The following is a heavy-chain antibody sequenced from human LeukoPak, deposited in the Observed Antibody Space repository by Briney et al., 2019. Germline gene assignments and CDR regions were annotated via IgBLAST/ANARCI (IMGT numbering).Heavy chain of an antibody. Sequence: GGSLRLSCAASGLTVSSNYMSWVRQSPGKGLEWVSVIYSGGSTYYADSVKGRFTISRDNSKNTLYLQMNSLRAEDTAVYYCAREGRYIHYDILTGYYFDGYYGMDVWGQGTTVTVSS. CDR1: GLTVSSNY. CDR2: IYSGGST. V-gene: IGHV3-53*01. D-gene: IGHD3-9*01. J-gene: IGHJ6*02. CDR3: AREGRYIHYDILTGYYFDGYYGMDV.